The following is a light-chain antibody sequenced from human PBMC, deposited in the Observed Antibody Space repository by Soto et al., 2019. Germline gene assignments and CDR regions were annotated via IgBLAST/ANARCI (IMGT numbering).Light chain of an antibody. J-gene: IGLJ1*01. V-gene: IGLV1-47*02. CDR2: LGD. CDR1: TSNIGTGY. CDR3: AAWDDNLNAYV. Sequence: QSVLTQPPSASSTPGQTVTSSCSGSTSNIGTGYVYWYQHRPGTAPKLLIYLGDQRASGVSDRFSGSKSGTSASLAINGLRSDDEADYYCAAWDDNLNAYVFGSGTKLTVL.